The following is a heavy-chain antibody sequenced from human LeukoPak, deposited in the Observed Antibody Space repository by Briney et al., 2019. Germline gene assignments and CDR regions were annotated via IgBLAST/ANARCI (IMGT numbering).Heavy chain of an antibody. J-gene: IGHJ4*01. Sequence: PGGSLRLSCAASGFTFSFYWMSWVRQAPGKGLEWVSYISSSGSTIYYADSVKGRFTISRDNAKNSLYLQMHSLRAEDTAVYYCARAVAVRFDYWGQGTLVTVSS. CDR1: GFTFSFYW. CDR3: ARAVAVRFDY. D-gene: IGHD6-19*01. V-gene: IGHV3-48*04. CDR2: ISSSGSTI.